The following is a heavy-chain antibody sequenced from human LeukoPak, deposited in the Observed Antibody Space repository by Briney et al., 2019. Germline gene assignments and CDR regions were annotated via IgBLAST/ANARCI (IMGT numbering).Heavy chain of an antibody. D-gene: IGHD5-12*01. CDR1: GFTFTSYW. J-gene: IGHJ4*02. Sequence: GGSLRLSCAASGFTFTSYWMHWVRQAPGKGLVWVSRVNSDGSSTTYADSVKGRFTISRDNARNTLYLQMNSLRVEDTAVYYCAREGRVSGYDFDCWGQGTLVTVSS. V-gene: IGHV3-74*01. CDR2: VNSDGSST. CDR3: AREGRVSGYDFDC.